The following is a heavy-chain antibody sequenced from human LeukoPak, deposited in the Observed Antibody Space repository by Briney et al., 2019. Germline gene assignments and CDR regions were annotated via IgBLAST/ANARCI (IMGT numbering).Heavy chain of an antibody. CDR3: AKAPVTTCSGAYCYPFDY. Sequence: GGSLRLSCAASGFTLGSYAMSWVRQGPGKGLEWVSAISVSGNTYHADSVKGRFTISRDSSKNTLYLQMNSLRAEDAAVYYCAKAPVTTCSGAYCYPFDYWGQGTLVTVSS. CDR2: ISVSGNT. J-gene: IGHJ4*02. CDR1: GFTLGSYA. D-gene: IGHD2-15*01. V-gene: IGHV3-23*01.